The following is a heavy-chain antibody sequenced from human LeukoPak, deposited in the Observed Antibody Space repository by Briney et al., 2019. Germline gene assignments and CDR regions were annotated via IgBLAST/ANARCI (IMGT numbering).Heavy chain of an antibody. CDR2: VNPSGSA. Sequence: PSETLSLTCAVYGTSFNDYYWSWIRHSPTKGPEWIGEVNPSGSAKYNPSLKSRVTISADKSKNQFFLRLSPVAAADSGVYYCARERASNNHDNWFDPWGQGTQVTVSS. J-gene: IGHJ5*02. CDR3: ARERASNNHDNWFDP. V-gene: IGHV4-34*01. CDR1: GTSFNDYY.